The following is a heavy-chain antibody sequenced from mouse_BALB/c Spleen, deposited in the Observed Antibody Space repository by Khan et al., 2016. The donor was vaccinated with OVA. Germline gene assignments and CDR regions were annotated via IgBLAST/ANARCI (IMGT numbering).Heavy chain of an antibody. CDR3: TRDGNYMDY. Sequence: EVQLQESGPDLVKPSQSLSLTCTVTGYSITSGYAWHWIRQFPGNKLEWMTYIYFSGSINYNPSLKSRISVTRDTSKNQFFLQLNSVTSEDTATYYCTRDGNYMDYWGQGTSVTVSS. V-gene: IGHV3-1*02. J-gene: IGHJ4*01. CDR1: GYSITSGYA. D-gene: IGHD2-1*01. CDR2: IYFSGSI.